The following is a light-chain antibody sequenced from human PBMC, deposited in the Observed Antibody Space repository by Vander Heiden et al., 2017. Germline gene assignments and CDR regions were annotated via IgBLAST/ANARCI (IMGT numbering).Light chain of an antibody. CDR3: QSYDSSLSGSGVV. CDR1: CSNLAAGSD. CDR2: GNS. J-gene: IGLJ2*01. Sequence: QSVLTQPPSVSAAPGPRVTIPCTGTCSNLAAGSDVHWYQPLPGTAPKLLHYGNSSRPSGVPDRFSGSKSGTPASLAITGLQAEDEADYYCQSYDSSLSGSGVVFGGGTKLTVL. V-gene: IGLV1-40*01.